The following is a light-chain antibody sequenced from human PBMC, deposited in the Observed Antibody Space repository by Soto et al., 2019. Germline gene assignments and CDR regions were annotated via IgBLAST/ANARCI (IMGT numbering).Light chain of an antibody. Sequence: SYELTQTPSVSVSPGQTASITCSGDKLGEKHVCWYQQRPGQSPVLVIYQDNKRPSGIPERFSGSNSGKTATLTISETQAMDEADFYCQAWDSSTVVFGGGTKLTVL. CDR3: QAWDSSTVV. J-gene: IGLJ2*01. CDR2: QDN. V-gene: IGLV3-1*01. CDR1: KLGEKH.